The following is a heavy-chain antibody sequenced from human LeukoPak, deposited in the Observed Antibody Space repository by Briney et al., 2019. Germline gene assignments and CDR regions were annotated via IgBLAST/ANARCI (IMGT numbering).Heavy chain of an antibody. CDR1: GGSISSYY. CDR3: ARVNIAAASKGDAFDI. J-gene: IGHJ3*02. Sequence: SETLSLTCTVSGGSISSYYWSWIRQPAGKGLEWIGRIYTSGSTNYNPSLKSRVTMSVDTSKNQFSLKLSSVTAADTAVYYCARVNIAAASKGDAFDIWGQGTMVTVSS. CDR2: IYTSGST. D-gene: IGHD6-13*01. V-gene: IGHV4-4*07.